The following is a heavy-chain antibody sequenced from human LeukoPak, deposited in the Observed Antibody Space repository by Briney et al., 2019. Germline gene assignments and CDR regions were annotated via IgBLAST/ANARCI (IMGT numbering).Heavy chain of an antibody. J-gene: IGHJ4*02. Sequence: GGSLRLSCAASGFTFSNAWMNWVRQAPGKGLEWVAVISYDGSNKYYADSVKGRFTISRDNSKNTLYLQMNSLRAEDTAVYYCARPRGKQWLVPIDYWGQGTLVTVSS. CDR2: ISYDGSNK. D-gene: IGHD6-19*01. CDR3: ARPRGKQWLVPIDY. V-gene: IGHV3-30-3*01. CDR1: GFTFSNAW.